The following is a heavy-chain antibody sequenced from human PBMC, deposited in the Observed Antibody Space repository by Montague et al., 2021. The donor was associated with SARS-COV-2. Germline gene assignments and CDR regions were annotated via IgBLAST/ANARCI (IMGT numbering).Heavy chain of an antibody. CDR3: ATDRGGHYYFDN. V-gene: IGHV4-39*07. J-gene: IGHJ4*02. CDR1: GGSTKTMRYY. D-gene: IGHD3-10*01. CDR2: VYYTGHT. Sequence: SETLSLTCSVSGGSTKTMRYYWAWIRQSPGKGLEWIASVYYTGHTYYTPSLAARTAISLDTSSNHFSLTLSSVAADDTAIYYCATDRGGHYYFDNWGQGTPVIVSS.